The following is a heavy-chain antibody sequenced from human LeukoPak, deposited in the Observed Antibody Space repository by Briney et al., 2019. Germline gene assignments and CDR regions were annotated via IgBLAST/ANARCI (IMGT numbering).Heavy chain of an antibody. CDR2: IIPIFGTA. V-gene: IGHV1-69*13. CDR3: ARDRVMITFGGVIEDNWFDP. D-gene: IGHD3-16*02. CDR1: GGTFSSYA. J-gene: IGHJ5*02. Sequence: SVKVSCKASGGTFSSYAISWVRQAPGQGLEWMGGIIPIFGTANYTQKFQGRVTITADESTSTAYMELSSLRSEDTAVYYCARDRVMITFGGVIEDNWFDPWGQGTLVTVSS.